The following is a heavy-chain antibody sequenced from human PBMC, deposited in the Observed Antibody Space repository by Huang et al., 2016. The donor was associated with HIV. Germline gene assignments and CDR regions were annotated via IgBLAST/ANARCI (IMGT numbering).Heavy chain of an antibody. CDR3: ARGLFDY. Sequence: GQSGSGLRKPGASVKVSGKAFGYTFTSYASNWVRQAPGQGLEWVGWINTNTGNPTYAQGFTGRFVFSLDTSVSTAYLQISSLKAEDTAVYYCARGLFDYWGQGTLVTVSS. J-gene: IGHJ4*02. CDR1: GYTFTSYA. V-gene: IGHV7-4-1*02. CDR2: INTNTGNP.